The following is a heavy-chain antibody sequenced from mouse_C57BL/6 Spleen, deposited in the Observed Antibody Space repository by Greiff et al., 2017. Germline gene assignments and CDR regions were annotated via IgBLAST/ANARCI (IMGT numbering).Heavy chain of an antibody. CDR3: TRDGRYAMDY. CDR2: IRNKANNHAT. Sequence: EVQRVESGGGLVQPGGSMKLSCAASGFTFSDAWMDWVRQSPEKGLEWVAEIRNKANNHATYYAESVKGRFTISRDDSKSSVYLQMNSLRAEDTGIYYCTRDGRYAMDYWGQGTSVTVSS. J-gene: IGHJ4*01. CDR1: GFTFSDAW. V-gene: IGHV6-6*01. D-gene: IGHD2-3*01.